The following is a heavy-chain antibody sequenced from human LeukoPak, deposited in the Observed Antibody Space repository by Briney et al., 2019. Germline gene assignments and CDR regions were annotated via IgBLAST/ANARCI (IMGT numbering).Heavy chain of an antibody. D-gene: IGHD3-3*01. CDR3: ARDGADDFSTDNWFDP. J-gene: IGHJ5*02. CDR1: GYTFTSYG. V-gene: IGHV1-18*01. CDR2: ISAYNGNT. Sequence: ASVKVSCKASGYTFTSYGISWVRQAPGQGLEWMGWISAYNGNTNYAQKLQGRVTMTTDTSTSTAYMELRSLRSDDTAVYYCARDGADDFSTDNWFDPWGQGTLVTVSS.